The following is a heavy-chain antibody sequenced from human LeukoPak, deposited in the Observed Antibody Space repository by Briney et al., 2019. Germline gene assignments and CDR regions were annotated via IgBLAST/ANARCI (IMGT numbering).Heavy chain of an antibody. V-gene: IGHV4-34*01. CDR3: ARASIYYDSSGYRA. CDR1: GGSFSGYY. CDR2: INHSGST. Sequence: SETLSLTCAVLGGSFSGYYWSWIRQPPGKGLEWIGEINHSGSTNYTASLKSRVTISVDTTKNQFSLKLSSVSAADTAVYYCARASIYYDSSGYRAWGQGTLVTVSS. D-gene: IGHD3-22*01. J-gene: IGHJ5*02.